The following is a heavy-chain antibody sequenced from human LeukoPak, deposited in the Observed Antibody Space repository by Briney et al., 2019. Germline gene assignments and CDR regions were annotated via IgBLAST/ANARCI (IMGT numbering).Heavy chain of an antibody. CDR1: GYTFTSYH. D-gene: IGHD3-10*01. CDR3: ARKYASGTYPLDY. Sequence: ASVKVSCKASGYTFTSYHITWVRQAPGQGLEWMGWISGYNGNTNYAQKFQGRVSMTTDTSTSTAYMELRSLRSDDTAVYYCARKYASGTYPLDYWGQGILVTVSS. J-gene: IGHJ4*02. V-gene: IGHV1-18*01. CDR2: ISGYNGNT.